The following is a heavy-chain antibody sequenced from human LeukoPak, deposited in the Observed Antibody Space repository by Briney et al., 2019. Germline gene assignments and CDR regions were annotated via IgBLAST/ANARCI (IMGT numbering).Heavy chain of an antibody. J-gene: IGHJ4*02. CDR2: INHSGST. CDR3: ARPHSTFFDQDAAYYFDY. Sequence: SETLSLTCAVYGGWSFSGYYWSWIRQPPGKGLEWIGEINHSGSTNYNPSLKSRVTISIDTSKNHFSLKLSSVTAADTAVYYCARPHSTFFDQDAAYYFDYWGQGTLVTVSS. V-gene: IGHV4-34*01. CDR1: GGWSFSGYY. D-gene: IGHD3-9*01.